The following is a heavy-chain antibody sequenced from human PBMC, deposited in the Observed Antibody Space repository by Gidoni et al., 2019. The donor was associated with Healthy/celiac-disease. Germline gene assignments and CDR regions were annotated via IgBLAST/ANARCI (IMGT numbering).Heavy chain of an antibody. Sequence: LSCAASGFTFSSYSMNWVRQAPGKGLEWVSSISSSSSYIYYADSVKGRFTISRDNAKNSLYLQMNSLRAEDTAVYYCARPRYCSSTSCRHFDYWGQGTLVTVSS. CDR2: ISSSSSYI. V-gene: IGHV3-21*01. J-gene: IGHJ4*02. CDR3: ARPRYCSSTSCRHFDY. D-gene: IGHD2-2*01. CDR1: GFTFSSYS.